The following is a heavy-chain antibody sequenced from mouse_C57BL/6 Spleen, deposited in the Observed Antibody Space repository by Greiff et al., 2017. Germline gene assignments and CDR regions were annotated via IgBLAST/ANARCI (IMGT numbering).Heavy chain of an antibody. Sequence: VQLQQSGPELVKPGASVKISCKASGYSFTDSNMNWVKQSNGKSLEWIGVINPNYGTTSYNQKFKGKAPLTVDQSSSTAYMQLNSLTSEDSAVYYCAMVTTASYWYFDVWGTGTTVTVSS. V-gene: IGHV1-39*01. J-gene: IGHJ1*03. CDR3: AMVTTASYWYFDV. CDR2: INPNYGTT. CDR1: GYSFTDSN. D-gene: IGHD1-2*01.